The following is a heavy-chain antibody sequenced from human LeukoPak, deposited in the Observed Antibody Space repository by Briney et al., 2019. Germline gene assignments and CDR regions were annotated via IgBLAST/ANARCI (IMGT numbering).Heavy chain of an antibody. Sequence: KPSETLSLTCTVSGGSISSGGYYWSWIRQHPGQGLVWIGYIYYSGSTNYNPSLKSRVTISVDTSRNQFSLKLSSVTAADTAVYYCARVPIVGAPMDPSSYWYFDLWGRGTLVTVSS. CDR1: GGSISSGGYY. D-gene: IGHD1-26*01. V-gene: IGHV4-61*08. CDR2: IYYSGST. CDR3: ARVPIVGAPMDPSSYWYFDL. J-gene: IGHJ2*01.